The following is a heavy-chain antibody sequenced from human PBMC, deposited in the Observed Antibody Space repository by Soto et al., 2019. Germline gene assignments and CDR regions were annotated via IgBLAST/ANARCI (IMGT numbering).Heavy chain of an antibody. D-gene: IGHD4-4*01. CDR3: AKGGPYSNYGHYYGMDV. Sequence: PSQTLSLTCAIAGDSVSSNSAAWNWIRQSPSRGLEWLGRTYYRSKWYNDYAKSVKSRISIIPDTSKNQFSLQLNSMTPEDTAVYYCAKGGPYSNYGHYYGMDVWGQGTTVTVSS. CDR2: TYYRSKWYN. V-gene: IGHV6-1*01. CDR1: GDSVSSNSAA. J-gene: IGHJ6*02.